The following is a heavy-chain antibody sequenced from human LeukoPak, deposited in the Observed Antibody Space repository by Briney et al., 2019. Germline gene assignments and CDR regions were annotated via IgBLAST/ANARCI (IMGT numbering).Heavy chain of an antibody. D-gene: IGHD6-6*01. CDR3: ARSAAARSPEWGYYYYYYMDV. CDR2: IIPIFGTA. CDR1: GGTFSSYA. Sequence: SVKVSCKASGGTFSSYAISWVRQAPGQGLEWMGGIIPIFGTANYAQKFQGRVTITTDESTSTAYMELSSLRSEDTAVYYCARSAAARSPEWGYYYYYYMDVWAKGPRSPSP. V-gene: IGHV1-69*05. J-gene: IGHJ6*03.